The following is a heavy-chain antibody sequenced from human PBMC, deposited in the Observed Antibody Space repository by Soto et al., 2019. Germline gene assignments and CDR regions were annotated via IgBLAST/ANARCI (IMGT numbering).Heavy chain of an antibody. CDR1: GYTFTSYG. V-gene: IGHV1-18*01. Sequence: ASVKVSCKASGYTFTSYGISWVRQAPGQGLEWMGWISASNGNTNYAQKLQGRVTMTTDTSTSTAYMELRSLRSDDTAVYYCAGDGTICPPYGMDVWGQGTTVTVSS. D-gene: IGHD1-26*01. J-gene: IGHJ6*02. CDR2: ISASNGNT. CDR3: AGDGTICPPYGMDV.